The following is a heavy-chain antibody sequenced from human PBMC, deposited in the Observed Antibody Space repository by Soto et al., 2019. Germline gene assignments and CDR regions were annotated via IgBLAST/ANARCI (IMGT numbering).Heavy chain of an antibody. Sequence: QVQLVQSGAEVKKPGASVKVSCEASGYTFIGFHLHWVRQAPGQGLEWVGWIVPIIGVANYAQNFQDRFTIIADESTSTAYMELTSLKSEDTAIYYCARGGDGYNYYFVYWGQGTLVTVSS. CDR2: IVPIIGVA. D-gene: IGHD5-12*01. CDR1: GYTFIGFH. CDR3: ARGGDGYNYYFVY. J-gene: IGHJ4*02. V-gene: IGHV1-69*01.